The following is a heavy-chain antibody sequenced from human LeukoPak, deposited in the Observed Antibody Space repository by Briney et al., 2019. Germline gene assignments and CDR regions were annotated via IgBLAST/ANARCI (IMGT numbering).Heavy chain of an antibody. CDR2: IKQDGSEK. V-gene: IGHV3-7*01. J-gene: IGHJ4*02. D-gene: IGHD6-13*01. CDR3: AREETGYSSSWYGY. Sequence: PGGSLRLSCAASGFTFGSYGMSWVRQAPGKGLEWVANIKQDGSEKYYVDSVKGRFTISRDNAKNSLYLQMNSLRAEDTAVYYCAREETGYSSSWYGYWGQGTLVTVSS. CDR1: GFTFGSYG.